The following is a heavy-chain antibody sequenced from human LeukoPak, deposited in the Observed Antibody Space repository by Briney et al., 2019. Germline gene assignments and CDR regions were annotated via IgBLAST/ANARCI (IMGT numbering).Heavy chain of an antibody. D-gene: IGHD4-17*01. CDR1: GGSISSSSYY. CDR3: ARHAGYSDYDYYYYMDV. J-gene: IGHJ6*03. Sequence: SETLSLTCTVSGGSISSSSYYWGWIRQPPGKGLEWIGSIYYSGSTYYNPSLKSRVTISVDTSKNQFSLKLSSVTAADTAVYYCARHAGYSDYDYYYYMDVWGKGTTVTISS. V-gene: IGHV4-39*01. CDR2: IYYSGST.